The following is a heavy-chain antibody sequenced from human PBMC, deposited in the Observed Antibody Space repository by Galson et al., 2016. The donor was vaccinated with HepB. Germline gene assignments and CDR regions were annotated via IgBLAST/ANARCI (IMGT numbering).Heavy chain of an antibody. J-gene: IGHJ3*02. CDR2: IYPGDSDS. V-gene: IGHV5-51*01. Sequence: QSGAEVKKPGESLKISCQASGYTFTKHWIAWVRQMPGKGPEWMGVIYPGDSDSRYSPSFQGQVTISVDQSISTAYLQWSTREASDTAKYYCARMTQPHYHVGSTYGYSEDRQNAFDSGGLGTLVTVSS. D-gene: IGHD3-3*02. CDR1: GYTFTKHW. CDR3: ARMTQPHYHVGSTYGYSEDRQNAFDS.